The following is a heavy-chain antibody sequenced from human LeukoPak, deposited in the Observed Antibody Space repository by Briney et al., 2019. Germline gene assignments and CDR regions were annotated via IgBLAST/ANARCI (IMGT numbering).Heavy chain of an antibody. CDR2: IRGDAGST. Sequence: GGSLRLSCAATGFTFDAFGMTWGRQAPGKGLEWVSAIRGDAGSTGYADSVKGRFTISRDNAKNSLYLQMNSLRVEDTALFYCARVWAWGSGNYFDNWGQGTLVTVSS. CDR1: GFTFDAFG. J-gene: IGHJ4*02. D-gene: IGHD7-27*01. CDR3: ARVWAWGSGNYFDN. V-gene: IGHV3-20*04.